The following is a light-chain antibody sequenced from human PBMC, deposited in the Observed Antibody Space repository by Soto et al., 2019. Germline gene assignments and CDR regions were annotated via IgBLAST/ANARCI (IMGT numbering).Light chain of an antibody. CDR1: QTIVNN. Sequence: EIVMTQSPATLSVSPGERATLSCRASQTIVNNLAWYQQKPGQTPRLLIYGASTRATGIPARFSGSGSGTEFPLTISSLQSQDLAVYYCQQYNNWPPATFGQGTKVEIK. V-gene: IGKV3-15*01. CDR3: QQYNNWPPAT. J-gene: IGKJ1*01. CDR2: GAS.